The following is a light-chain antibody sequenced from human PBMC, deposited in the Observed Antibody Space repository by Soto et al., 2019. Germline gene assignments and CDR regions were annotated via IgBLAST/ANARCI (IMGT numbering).Light chain of an antibody. V-gene: IGLV2-14*01. Sequence: QSVLTQPASVSGSPGQSITISCTGTSSDVGGYNYVSWYQHHPGKAPKLMIYEVSNRPSGVSNRFSGSKSGNTASLTISGLQAEDEAGYYCSSYTTSGTRVFGGGTKLTVL. J-gene: IGLJ3*02. CDR2: EVS. CDR3: SSYTTSGTRV. CDR1: SSDVGGYNY.